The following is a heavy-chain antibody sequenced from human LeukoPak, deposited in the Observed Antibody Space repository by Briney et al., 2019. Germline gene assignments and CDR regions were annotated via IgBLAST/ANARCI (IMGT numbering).Heavy chain of an antibody. CDR3: ARGSGYSYSFTGRERTKSRLDY. V-gene: IGHV3-7*01. CDR1: GFTFRSYW. D-gene: IGHD5-18*01. Sequence: GGSLRLSCAASGFTFRSYWMSWVRQAPGKGLEWVANIKQDGSEKYYVDSVKGRFTISRDNAKNSLYLQMNSLRAEDTAVYYCARGSGYSYSFTGRERTKSRLDYWGQGTLVTVSS. CDR2: IKQDGSEK. J-gene: IGHJ4*02.